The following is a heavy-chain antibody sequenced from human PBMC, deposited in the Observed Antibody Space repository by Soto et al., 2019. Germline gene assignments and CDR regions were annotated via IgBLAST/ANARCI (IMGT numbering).Heavy chain of an antibody. J-gene: IGHJ4*02. CDR2: ISGSGDRT. Sequence: EVQLLDSGGGLVQPGGSLRLSCAASGFTFSSYAMNWVRQAPGKGLEWVSVISGSGDRTYYADSVKGRFTISRDNSQNTLDLQMNSLITEDTAVYYCARRGPGTDVDYWGQGTLVTVSS. CDR3: ARRGPGTDVDY. D-gene: IGHD6-13*01. V-gene: IGHV3-23*01. CDR1: GFTFSSYA.